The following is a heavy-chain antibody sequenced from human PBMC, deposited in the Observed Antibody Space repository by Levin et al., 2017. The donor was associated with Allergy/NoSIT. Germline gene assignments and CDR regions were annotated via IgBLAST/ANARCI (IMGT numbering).Heavy chain of an antibody. D-gene: IGHD2-21*02. CDR2: IYHSGST. J-gene: IGHJ4*02. V-gene: IGHV4-38-2*02. CDR1: GYSISSGYY. Sequence: SETLSLTCAVSGYSISSGYYWGWIRQPPGKGLEWIGSIYHSGSTYYNPSLKSRVTISVDTSKNQFSLKLSSVTAADTAVYYCARDLGDPYYFDYWGQGTLVTVSS. CDR3: ARDLGDPYYFDY.